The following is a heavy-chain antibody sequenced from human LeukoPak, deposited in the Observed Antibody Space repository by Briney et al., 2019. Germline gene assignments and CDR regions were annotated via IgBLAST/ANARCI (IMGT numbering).Heavy chain of an antibody. V-gene: IGHV1-2*02. CDR2: INPNSGGT. CDR3: ARDPYDFWSGYSMDV. J-gene: IGHJ6*02. CDR1: GYTFTGYY. D-gene: IGHD3-3*01. Sequence: ASVKVSCKASGYTFTGYYMHWVRQAPGQGLEWMGWINPNSGGTNYAQKFQGRVTMTRDTSISTAYMELSRLRSDDTAVYYCARDPYDFWSGYSMDVWGQGTTVTVSS.